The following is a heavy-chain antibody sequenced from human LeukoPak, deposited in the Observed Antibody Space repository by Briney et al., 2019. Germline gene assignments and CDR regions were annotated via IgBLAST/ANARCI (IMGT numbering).Heavy chain of an antibody. CDR2: ISAYNGNT. CDR1: GYTFTSYG. V-gene: IGHV1-18*01. J-gene: IGHJ6*02. D-gene: IGHD2-2*01. Sequence: ASVTVSCKASGYTFTSYGISWVRQAPGQGLEWMGWISAYNGNTNYAQKLQGRVTMTTDTSTSTAYMELRSLRSDDTAVYYCARDRSTSFYYYYGMDVWGQGTTVTVSS. CDR3: ARDRSTSFYYYYGMDV.